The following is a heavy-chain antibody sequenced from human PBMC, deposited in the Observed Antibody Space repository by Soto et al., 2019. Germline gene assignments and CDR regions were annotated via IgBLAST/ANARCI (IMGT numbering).Heavy chain of an antibody. CDR2: ISGSGGTT. J-gene: IGHJ4*02. CDR1: GFTFNLYV. CDR3: AKDLVATVTHLDYFDY. D-gene: IGHD2-8*02. V-gene: IGHV3-23*01. Sequence: PGGSLRLSCAASGFTFNLYVMNWVRQAPGKGLEWVAAISGSGGTTYYADSVKGRFTISRDNSKNTLSLQMNSLGPDDTAVYFCAKDLVATVTHLDYFDYWGLGTLVTVSS.